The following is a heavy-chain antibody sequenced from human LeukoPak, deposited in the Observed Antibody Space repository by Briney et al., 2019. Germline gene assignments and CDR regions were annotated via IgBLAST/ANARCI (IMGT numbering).Heavy chain of an antibody. D-gene: IGHD3-10*01. V-gene: IGHV3-23*01. CDR1: GFTFSSYA. CDR2: ISGSGGST. CDR3: AKSGLLWFRELWGALSFDS. J-gene: IGHJ4*02. Sequence: GGSLRLSCAASGFTFSSYAMSWVRQAPGKGLEWVSAISGSGGSTYYAGSVKGRFTISRDNSKNTLYLQMNSLRAEDTAVYYCAKSGLLWFRELWGALSFDSWGQGTLVTVSS.